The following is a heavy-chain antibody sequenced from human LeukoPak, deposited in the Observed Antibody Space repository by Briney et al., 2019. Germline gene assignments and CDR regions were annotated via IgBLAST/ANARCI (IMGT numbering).Heavy chain of an antibody. CDR3: VRDLVATIDHYYYGMDV. J-gene: IGHJ6*02. CDR2: IYNSVRT. D-gene: IGHD5-12*01. CDR1: GGSVSSGSYY. V-gene: IGHV4-61*01. Sequence: SETLSLTCIVSGGSVSSGSYYWSWIRQPPGKGLEWIGYIYNSVRTNYNPSLKSRVTISVDTSKNQLSLKLSSVTAADTAVYFCVRDLVATIDHYYYGMDVWGQGTTATVSS.